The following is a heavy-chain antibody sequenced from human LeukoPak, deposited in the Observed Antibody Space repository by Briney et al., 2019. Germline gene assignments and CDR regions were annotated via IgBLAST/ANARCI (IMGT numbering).Heavy chain of an antibody. J-gene: IGHJ3*02. V-gene: IGHV3-23*01. D-gene: IGHD3-22*01. Sequence: GGSLRLSCAASGFTFSNYAMYWFRQAPGKGLEWVSAISVSGGSTYYADSVKGRFTISRDNSKNTLYLQMDSLRAEDTAVYYCAKDYYDSSGYPGLDAFDIWGQGTMVTVSS. CDR2: ISVSGGST. CDR1: GFTFSNYA. CDR3: AKDYYDSSGYPGLDAFDI.